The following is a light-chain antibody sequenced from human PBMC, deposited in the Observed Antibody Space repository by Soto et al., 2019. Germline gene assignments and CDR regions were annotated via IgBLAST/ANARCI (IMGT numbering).Light chain of an antibody. Sequence: DIQMTQSPSTLSASVGDRVTITCRASQSISSWLAWYQQKPGKAPKLLIYKASSLESGVPSRFSGSGSGTEFTLTLSSLQPDDFAVYYCQQYNSYRTFGQGTKVDIK. J-gene: IGKJ1*01. CDR2: KAS. CDR1: QSISSW. CDR3: QQYNSYRT. V-gene: IGKV1-5*03.